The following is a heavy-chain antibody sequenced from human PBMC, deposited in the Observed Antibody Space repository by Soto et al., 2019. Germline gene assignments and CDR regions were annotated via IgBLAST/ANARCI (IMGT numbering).Heavy chain of an antibody. V-gene: IGHV1-18*04. D-gene: IGHD3-22*01. CDR1: GYTFTSYG. CDR2: ISAYNGNT. CDR3: ARVLGSSGYRKKDAFDI. J-gene: IGHJ3*02. Sequence: GASVKVSCKASGYTFTSYGISWVRQAPGQGLEWMGWISAYNGNTNYAQKLQGRVTMTTDTSTSTAYMELRSLRSDDTAVYYCARVLGSSGYRKKDAFDIWGRGTMVTVSS.